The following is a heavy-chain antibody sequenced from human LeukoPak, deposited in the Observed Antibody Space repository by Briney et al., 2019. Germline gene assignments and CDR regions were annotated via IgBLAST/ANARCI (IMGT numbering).Heavy chain of an antibody. CDR2: INPNSGGT. D-gene: IGHD2-2*01. J-gene: IGHJ4*02. CDR3: ASLEAVRYCSSTSCRHFDY. V-gene: IGHV1-2*06. CDR1: GYTFTGYY. Sequence: ASVKVSCKASGYTFTGYYIHWVRQAPGQGLEWMGRINPNSGGTNYAQKFQGRVTMTRDTSISTAYMELSRLRSDDTAVYYCASLEAVRYCSSTSCRHFDYWGQGTLVTVSS.